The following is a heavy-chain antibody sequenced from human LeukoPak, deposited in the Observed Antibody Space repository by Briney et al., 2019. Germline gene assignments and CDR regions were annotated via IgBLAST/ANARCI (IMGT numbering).Heavy chain of an antibody. V-gene: IGHV4-59*01. CDR2: IYYTGRA. CDR3: ARGDFWSDAPTD. D-gene: IGHD3-3*01. Sequence: SETLSLTCTVSGGSICGYYWSWIRQPPGTGLEWIGYIYYTGRADYNPSLKSRVSMSVDTSKNQFPLRVNSMTAADTAVYYCARGDFWSDAPTDWGQGTLVTVSS. J-gene: IGHJ4*02. CDR1: GGSICGYY.